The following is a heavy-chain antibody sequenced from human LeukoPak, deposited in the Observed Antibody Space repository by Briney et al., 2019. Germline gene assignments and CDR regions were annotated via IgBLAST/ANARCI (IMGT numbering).Heavy chain of an antibody. V-gene: IGHV3-21*01. D-gene: IGHD1-1*01. Sequence: GGSLRLSCAASGFTFSSYSTNWVRQAPGKGLEWVSSISSSSSYIYYADSVKGRFTISRDNAKNSLYLQMNSLRAEDTAVYYCARDGLEDDAFDIWGQGTMVTVSS. CDR3: ARDGLEDDAFDI. CDR1: GFTFSSYS. J-gene: IGHJ3*02. CDR2: ISSSSSYI.